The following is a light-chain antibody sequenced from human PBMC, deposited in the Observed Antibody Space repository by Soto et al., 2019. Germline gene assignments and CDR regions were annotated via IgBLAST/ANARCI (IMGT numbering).Light chain of an antibody. V-gene: IGLV2-14*01. CDR3: SSKRDSSTLFV. CDR2: EVT. CDR1: SSDVGAYNY. Sequence: QSVLTQPASVSVSPGQSITISCTGTSSDVGAYNYVSWYQHHPGKVPKLLIYEVTNRPSGVSDRFSGSKSGNTASLTISGLQAEDEADYYCSSKRDSSTLFVFGTGTRSPS. J-gene: IGLJ1*01.